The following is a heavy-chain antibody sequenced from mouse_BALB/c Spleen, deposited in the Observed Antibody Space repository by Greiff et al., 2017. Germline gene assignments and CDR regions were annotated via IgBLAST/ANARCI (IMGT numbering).Heavy chain of an antibody. J-gene: IGHJ3*01. D-gene: IGHD4-1*01. Sequence: EVQLVESGGGSVQPGGSRKLSCAASGFTFSSFGMHWVRQAPEKGLEWVAYISSGSSTIYYADTVKGRFTISRDNPKNTLFLQMTSLRSEDTAMYYCATGTWFAYWGQGTLVTVSA. V-gene: IGHV5-17*02. CDR3: ATGTWFAY. CDR2: ISSGSSTI. CDR1: GFTFSSFG.